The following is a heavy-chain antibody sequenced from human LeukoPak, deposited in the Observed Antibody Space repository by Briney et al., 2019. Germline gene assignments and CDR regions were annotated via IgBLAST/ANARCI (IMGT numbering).Heavy chain of an antibody. J-gene: IGHJ4*02. Sequence: TSETLSLTCTVSGGSISSYYWNWIRQPPGKGLEWIGYIYYSGSTNYNPSLKSRVTISVDTSKNQFSLKLTSVTSADTAVYYCARGGGLEYSSGRYWYFDYWGQGTLVTVPS. CDR1: GGSISSYY. D-gene: IGHD6-19*01. CDR3: ARGGGLEYSSGRYWYFDY. CDR2: IYYSGST. V-gene: IGHV4-59*01.